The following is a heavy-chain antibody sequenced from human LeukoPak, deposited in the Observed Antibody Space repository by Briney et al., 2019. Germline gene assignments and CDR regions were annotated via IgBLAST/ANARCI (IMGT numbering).Heavy chain of an antibody. Sequence: GDYYWSWIRQPPGKGLEWIGYIYYSGSTYYNPSLKSRVTISVDTSKNQFSLKLSSVTAADTAVYHCARDHASYCSSTSCTNIGWFDPWGQGTLVTVSS. D-gene: IGHD2-2*01. CDR2: IYYSGST. V-gene: IGHV4-30-4*01. CDR3: ARDHASYCSSTSCTNIGWFDP. J-gene: IGHJ5*02. CDR1: GDYY.